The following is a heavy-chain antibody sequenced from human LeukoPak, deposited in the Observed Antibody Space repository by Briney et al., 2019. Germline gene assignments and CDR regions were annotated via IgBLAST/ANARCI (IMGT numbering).Heavy chain of an antibody. J-gene: IGHJ5*02. D-gene: IGHD3-22*01. V-gene: IGHV1-2*02. Sequence: ASVKVSCKASGYTFTGYYMHWVRQAPGPGLEWMGWINPNSGGTNYAQKFQGRVTMTRDTSISTAYMELSRLRSDDTAVYYCARDDYYYDSSGRTSNWFDPWGQGTLVTVSS. CDR1: GYTFTGYY. CDR2: INPNSGGT. CDR3: ARDDYYYDSSGRTSNWFDP.